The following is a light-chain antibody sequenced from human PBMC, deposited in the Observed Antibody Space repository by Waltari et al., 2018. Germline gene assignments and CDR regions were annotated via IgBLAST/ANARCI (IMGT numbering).Light chain of an antibody. J-gene: IGLJ2*01. CDR2: RND. CDR1: TPNIGTHY. CDR3: ATWDARLNAVV. Sequence: QSVLTQPPSASEPPGPRVAIPCSGGTPNIGTHYVHWYQQVPGTAPKLLIYRNDQRPSGVPDRFSGSKSGTSASLAISGLRSEDEADYFCATWDARLNAVVFGGGTKLTVL. V-gene: IGLV1-47*01.